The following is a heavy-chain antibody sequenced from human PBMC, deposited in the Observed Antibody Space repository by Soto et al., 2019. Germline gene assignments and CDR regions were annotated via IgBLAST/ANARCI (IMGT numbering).Heavy chain of an antibody. Sequence: QVPLVQSGAEVKKPGASVKVSCKASGYTFTGYYMHWVRQAPGQGLEWMGWINPNSGGTNYAQKFQGWVTMTRDTSSSTAYMEQIRLTSDDTAVYYCAGYHGDIGQLGYWGQGTLVTVSS. CDR3: AGYHGDIGQLGY. J-gene: IGHJ4*02. V-gene: IGHV1-2*04. CDR1: GYTFTGYY. D-gene: IGHD4-17*01. CDR2: INPNSGGT.